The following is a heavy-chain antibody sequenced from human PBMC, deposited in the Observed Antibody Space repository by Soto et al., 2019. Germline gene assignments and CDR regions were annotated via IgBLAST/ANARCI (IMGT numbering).Heavy chain of an antibody. CDR1: GGSFSGYY. CDR3: ARVDYGDSPGAFDI. D-gene: IGHD4-17*01. J-gene: IGHJ3*02. CDR2: INHSGST. V-gene: IGHV4-34*01. Sequence: SETLSLTCAVYGGSFSGYYWSWIRQPPGKGLEWIGEINHSGSTNYNPSLKSRVTISVDTSKNQFSLKLSSVTAADTAVYYCARVDYGDSPGAFDIWGQGTMVTVSS.